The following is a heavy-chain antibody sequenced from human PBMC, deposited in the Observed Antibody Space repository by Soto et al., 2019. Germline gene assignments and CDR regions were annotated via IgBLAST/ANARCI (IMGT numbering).Heavy chain of an antibody. CDR1: GFTFSSYA. Sequence: GSLRLSCAASGFTFSSYAMHWVRQAPGKGLEWVAVISYDGSNKYYADSVKGRFTISRDNSKNTLYLQMNSLRAEDTAVYYCAFEYSSSSQYYYGMDVWGQGTTVTVSS. J-gene: IGHJ6*02. D-gene: IGHD6-6*01. CDR3: AFEYSSSSQYYYGMDV. CDR2: ISYDGSNK. V-gene: IGHV3-30-3*01.